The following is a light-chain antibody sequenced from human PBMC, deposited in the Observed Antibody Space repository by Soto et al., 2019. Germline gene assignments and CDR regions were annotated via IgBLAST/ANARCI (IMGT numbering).Light chain of an antibody. V-gene: IGKV2-30*01. CDR3: MQGTHWPYT. Sequence: DAVLTQSPLSLPVTLGQPATISCRSSQGLASREGNTYLNWFQQRPGQSPRRLIYKVSNRDSGVPDKFSGSGSGTDFTLKISRVEADDVGVYYCMQGTHWPYTFGQGTKLEIK. CDR2: KVS. CDR1: QGLASREGNTY. J-gene: IGKJ2*01.